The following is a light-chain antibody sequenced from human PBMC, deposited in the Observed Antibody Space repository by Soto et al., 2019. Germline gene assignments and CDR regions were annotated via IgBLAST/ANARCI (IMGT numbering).Light chain of an antibody. Sequence: EIVLTQSPGTLSLSPGERAALSCRASQTVGSDYLAWYQQKPGQAPRLLIYGASSRATGVPDRFSGSGSGTDFTLTISRLEPEDFAVYYCQQYGSSPPITFGRGTRLE. J-gene: IGKJ5*01. CDR3: QQYGSSPPIT. CDR2: GAS. CDR1: QTVGSDY. V-gene: IGKV3-20*01.